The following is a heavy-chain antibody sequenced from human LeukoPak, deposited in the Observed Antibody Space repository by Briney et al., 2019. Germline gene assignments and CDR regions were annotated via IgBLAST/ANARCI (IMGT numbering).Heavy chain of an antibody. D-gene: IGHD5-12*01. CDR3: ASSYSGYDPFDY. CDR2: IYYSGST. Sequence: GSLRLSCAASGFTFSSYWMSWIRQPPGKGLEWIGYIYYSGSTNYNPSLKSRVTISVDTSKNQFSLKVSSVTAADTAVYYCASSYSGYDPFDYWGQGTLVTVSS. J-gene: IGHJ4*02. V-gene: IGHV4-59*01. CDR1: GFTFSSYW.